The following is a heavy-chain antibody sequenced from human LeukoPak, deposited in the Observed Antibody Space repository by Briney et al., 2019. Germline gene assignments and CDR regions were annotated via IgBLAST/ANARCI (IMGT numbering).Heavy chain of an antibody. CDR1: GFTFSDYY. V-gene: IGHV3-11*04. CDR2: IGSSGTTI. J-gene: IGHJ6*03. D-gene: IGHD5-18*01. Sequence: GGSLRLSCAASGFTFSDYYMSWIRQAPGKGLEWVSYIGSSGTTIYYADSVKGRFTISRDNAKNSLYLQMNSLRAEDTAVYYCARCGYSYYYLLADYDYYMDVWGKGTTVTVSS. CDR3: ARCGYSYYYLLADYDYYMDV.